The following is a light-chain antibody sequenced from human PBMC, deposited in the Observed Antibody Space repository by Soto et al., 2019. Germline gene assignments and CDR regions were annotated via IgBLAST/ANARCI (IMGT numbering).Light chain of an antibody. CDR2: KAS. V-gene: IGKV1-5*03. Sequence: DIQMTQSPSTLSASVGDRVTITCRASQSISIWLAWYQQKPGKAPKLLIYKASTLKSGVPSRFSGSGSGTEFTLTISSLQPDDFATYYCQQFNNFSWTFGQGTMVEIK. J-gene: IGKJ1*01. CDR1: QSISIW. CDR3: QQFNNFSWT.